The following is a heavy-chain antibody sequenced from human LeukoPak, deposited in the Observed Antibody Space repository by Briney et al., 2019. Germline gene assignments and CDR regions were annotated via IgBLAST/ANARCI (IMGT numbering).Heavy chain of an antibody. J-gene: IGHJ3*02. CDR1: GGSFSGYY. V-gene: IGHV4-34*01. Sequence: SETLSLTCAVYGGSFSGYYWSWIHQPPGKGLEWIGEINHSGSTNYNPSLKSRVTISVDTSKNQFSLKLSSVTAADTAVYYCARDTTGTTWLNAFDIWGQGTMVTVSS. D-gene: IGHD1-1*01. CDR3: ARDTTGTTWLNAFDI. CDR2: INHSGST.